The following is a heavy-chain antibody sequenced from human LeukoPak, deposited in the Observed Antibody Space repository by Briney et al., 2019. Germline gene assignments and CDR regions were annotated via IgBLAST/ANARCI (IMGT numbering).Heavy chain of an antibody. Sequence: GGSLRLSCAASGFTFSSYWMSWVRQAPGKGLEWVANIKQDGSEKYYVDSVKGRFTISRDNAKNSLYLQMNSLRAEDTAVYYCARGGIQHHYYYYYMDVWGKGTTVTISS. CDR1: GFTFSSYW. J-gene: IGHJ6*03. D-gene: IGHD5-18*01. V-gene: IGHV3-7*04. CDR3: ARGGIQHHYYYYYMDV. CDR2: IKQDGSEK.